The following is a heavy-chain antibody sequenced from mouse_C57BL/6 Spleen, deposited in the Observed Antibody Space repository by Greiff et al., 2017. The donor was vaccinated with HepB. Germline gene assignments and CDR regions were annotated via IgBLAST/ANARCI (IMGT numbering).Heavy chain of an antibody. CDR2: INPNNGGT. J-gene: IGHJ3*01. V-gene: IGHV1-18*01. CDR3: AREDGYYVAWFAY. Sequence: VQLQQSGPELVKPGASVKIPCKASGYTFTDYNMDWVKQSHGKSLEWIGDINPNNGGTIYNQKFKGKATLTVDKSSSTAYMELRSLTSEDTAVYYCAREDGYYVAWFAYWGQGTLVTVSA. CDR1: GYTFTDYN. D-gene: IGHD2-3*01.